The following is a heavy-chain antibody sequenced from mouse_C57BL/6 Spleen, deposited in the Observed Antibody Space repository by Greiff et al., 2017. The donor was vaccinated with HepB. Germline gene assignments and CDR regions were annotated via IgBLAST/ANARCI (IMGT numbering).Heavy chain of an antibody. Sequence: EVQLQQSGPSLVRPSQTLSLTCTVPGFSINSDCYWIWIRQFPGNKLEYIGYTFYSGITYYNPSLESRTYITRDTSKNQFSLKLSSVTTEDTATYYCARSPLFTTGAMDYWGQGTSVTVSS. CDR2: TFYSGIT. CDR3: ARSPLFTTGAMDY. J-gene: IGHJ4*01. CDR1: GFSINSDCY. V-gene: IGHV3-3*01. D-gene: IGHD1-1*01.